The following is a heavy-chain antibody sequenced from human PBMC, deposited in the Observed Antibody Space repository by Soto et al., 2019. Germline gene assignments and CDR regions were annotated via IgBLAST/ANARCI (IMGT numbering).Heavy chain of an antibody. V-gene: IGHV1-69*01. CDR1: GGTFSSYA. CDR3: ARPLYCSSTSCYQFDY. J-gene: IGHJ4*02. CDR2: IIPIFGTA. Sequence: QVQLVQSGAEVKKPGSSLKVSCKASGGTFSSYAISWVRQAPGQGLEWMGGIIPIFGTANYAQKFQGRVTITADESTSTDYMELSSLRSEDTAVYYCARPLYCSSTSCYQFDYWGQGTLVTVSS. D-gene: IGHD2-2*01.